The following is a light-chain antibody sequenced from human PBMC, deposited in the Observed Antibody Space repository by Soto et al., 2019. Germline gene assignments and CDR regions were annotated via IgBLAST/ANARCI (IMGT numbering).Light chain of an antibody. J-gene: IGKJ1*01. CDR3: KQYNSYPRT. Sequence: DIQMTQSPSTLSASVGDRVTITCRAGQSISSWLAWYQQKPGKAPKLLIYDASTLESGVPSRFSGSGSGTEFTLTIRSLQPDDFATYYCKQYNSYPRTFGQGTKVDIK. CDR2: DAS. CDR1: QSISSW. V-gene: IGKV1-5*01.